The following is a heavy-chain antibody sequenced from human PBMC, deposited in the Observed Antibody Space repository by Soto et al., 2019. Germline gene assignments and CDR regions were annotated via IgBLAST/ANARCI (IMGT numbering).Heavy chain of an antibody. CDR3: AKDYWDKTKSLYGMDV. CDR1: GFTFADYT. CDR2: ISWDGGST. V-gene: IGHV3-43*01. D-gene: IGHD1-26*01. J-gene: IGHJ6*02. Sequence: PGGSLRLSCAASGFTFADYTMHWVRQAPGKCLEWVSLISWDGGSTYYADSVKGRFIISRDNSKNSLYPQMNSLRTEDTALYYCAKDYWDKTKSLYGMDVWGQGTTVTVSS.